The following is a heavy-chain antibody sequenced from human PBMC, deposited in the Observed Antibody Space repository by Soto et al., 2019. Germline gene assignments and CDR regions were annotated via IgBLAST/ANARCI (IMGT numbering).Heavy chain of an antibody. J-gene: IGHJ2*01. V-gene: IGHV1-24*01. CDR3: ATGEDWCFDL. CDR1: GYTLTELS. CDR2: FDPEGGET. Sequence: QVQLVQSGAEVKKPGASVKVSCKISGYTLTELSIHWVRQAPGRGLEWMGGFDPEGGETMYAQKFQGRVTMTEDTSTETADMELSSLRAADTAVYYCATGEDWCFDLWGRGTLVSVYS.